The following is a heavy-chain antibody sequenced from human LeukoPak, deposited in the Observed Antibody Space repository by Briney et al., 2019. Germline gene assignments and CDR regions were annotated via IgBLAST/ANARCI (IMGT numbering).Heavy chain of an antibody. CDR3: ARDPGYSSPGGDY. CDR1: GYTFTDYF. J-gene: IGHJ4*02. Sequence: ASVKVSCKASGYTFTDYFMHRVRQAPGQGLEWMGWINPNSGGTHYAQKFQGRVTMTRDTSISTAYMELSRLRSDDTAVYYCARDPGYSSPGGDYWGQGTLVTVSS. CDR2: INPNSGGT. D-gene: IGHD5-18*01. V-gene: IGHV1-2*02.